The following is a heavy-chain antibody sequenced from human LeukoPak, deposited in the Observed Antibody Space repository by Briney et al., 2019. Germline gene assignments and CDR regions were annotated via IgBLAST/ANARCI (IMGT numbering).Heavy chain of an antibody. J-gene: IGHJ2*01. CDR2: TYYRSKWSN. CDR3: ARAVAGGKYFDH. Sequence: SQTLSLTCAISGDXVSSNNAAWNWIRQSPSRGLEWLGTTYYRSKWSNDYAGSVKSRITINPDTSKNQFSLQMNSLTPEDTAVYYCARAVAGGKYFDHWGRGTLVTVSS. V-gene: IGHV6-1*01. D-gene: IGHD4-23*01. CDR1: GDXVSSNNAA.